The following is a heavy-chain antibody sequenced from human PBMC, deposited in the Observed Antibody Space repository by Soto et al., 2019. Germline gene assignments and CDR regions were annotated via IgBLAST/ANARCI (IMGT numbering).Heavy chain of an antibody. CDR3: ARRSPSGYSSSWYPGGFWFDP. CDR1: GGTFSSYA. Sequence: ASVKVSCKASGGTFSSYAISWVRQAPGQGLEWMGGIIPIFGTANYAQKFQGRVTITAGKSTSTAYMELSSLRSEDTAVYYCARRSPSGYSSSWYPGGFWFDPWGQGTLVTVSS. CDR2: IIPIFGTA. V-gene: IGHV1-69*06. J-gene: IGHJ5*02. D-gene: IGHD6-13*01.